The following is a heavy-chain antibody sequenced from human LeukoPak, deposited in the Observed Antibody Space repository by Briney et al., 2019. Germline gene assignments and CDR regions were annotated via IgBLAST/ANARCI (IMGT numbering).Heavy chain of an antibody. CDR2: INPNSGGT. CDR3: ARSHHCTNGVCFPPPDY. Sequence: ASVKVSCKASGYTFTGYYMHWVRQAPGQGLEWMGWINPNSGGTNYAQKFQGRVTMTRDTSISTAYMELSRLRSDDTAVYYCARSHHCTNGVCFPPPDYWGQGTLVTVSS. V-gene: IGHV1-2*02. D-gene: IGHD2-8*01. CDR1: GYTFTGYY. J-gene: IGHJ4*02.